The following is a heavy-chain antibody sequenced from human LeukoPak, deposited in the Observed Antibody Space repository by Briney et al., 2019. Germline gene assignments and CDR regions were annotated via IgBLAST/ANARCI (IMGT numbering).Heavy chain of an antibody. CDR3: ARDLANANFDC. V-gene: IGHV1-2*02. CDR2: INPNSGDT. Sequence: ASVKDSCKASGYTFTGYYMNWVRQAPGQGLEWMGWINPNSGDTNYLQKFQGRVTVIRDTYISTAYMELRRLRSDDTAVYYCARDLANANFDCWGQGTLVTVSS. J-gene: IGHJ4*02. CDR1: GYTFTGYY.